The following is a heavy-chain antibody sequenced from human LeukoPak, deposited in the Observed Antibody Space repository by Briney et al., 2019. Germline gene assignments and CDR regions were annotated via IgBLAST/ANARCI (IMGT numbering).Heavy chain of an antibody. CDR2: MDPNSGFA. CDR3: ARVRRVEFPLKYSFDY. Sequence: VASVKVSCKASGYSFTSYDINWVRQAAGQGLEWMGWMDPNSGFADYAQKFQGRVTMTRSTSITTAYMELSSLRPEDTAVYYCARVRRVEFPLKYSFDYWGQGTLVTVPS. J-gene: IGHJ4*02. V-gene: IGHV1-8*01. CDR1: GYSFTSYD. D-gene: IGHD2-21*01.